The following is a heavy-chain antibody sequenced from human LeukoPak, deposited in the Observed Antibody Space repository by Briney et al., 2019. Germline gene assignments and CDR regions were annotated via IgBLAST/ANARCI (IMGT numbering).Heavy chain of an antibody. J-gene: IGHJ4*02. CDR2: ITWVSNSI. CDR1: GFNVEDYA. V-gene: IGHV3-9*01. CDR3: ASKRV. Sequence: GRSLRLSCAASGFNVEDYAMHWVRHAPGKGLEWVSGITWVSNSIDYADSVKGRFTISRDNAQNSLTLHMNGLRPEDTALYFCASKRVWGQGTLVTVSS.